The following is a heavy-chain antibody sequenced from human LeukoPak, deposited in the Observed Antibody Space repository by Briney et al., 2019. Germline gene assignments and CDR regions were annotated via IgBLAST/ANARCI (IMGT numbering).Heavy chain of an antibody. Sequence: PGRSLRLSCAASGFTFSSYGMHWVRQAPGKGLEWVSYISSSGSTIYYADSVKGRFTISRDNAKNSLYLQMNSLRAEDTAVYYCAGYSYGSGWYFDLWGRGTLVTVSS. CDR3: AGYSYGSGWYFDL. CDR1: GFTFSSYG. J-gene: IGHJ2*01. D-gene: IGHD5-18*01. CDR2: ISSSGSTI. V-gene: IGHV3-48*04.